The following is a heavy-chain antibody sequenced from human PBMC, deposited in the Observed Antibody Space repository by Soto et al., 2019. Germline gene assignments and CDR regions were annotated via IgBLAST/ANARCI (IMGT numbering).Heavy chain of an antibody. V-gene: IGHV4-59*01. J-gene: IGHJ6*02. D-gene: IGHD1-1*01. CDR2: IYYSGST. Sequence: SETLSLTCTVSGGSISSYYWSWFRQPPGKGLEWIGYIYYSGSTNYNPSLKSRVTISVDTSKNQFSLKLSSVTAADTAVYYCARVQLERRGAYYGMDVWGQGTTVTV. CDR1: GGSISSYY. CDR3: ARVQLERRGAYYGMDV.